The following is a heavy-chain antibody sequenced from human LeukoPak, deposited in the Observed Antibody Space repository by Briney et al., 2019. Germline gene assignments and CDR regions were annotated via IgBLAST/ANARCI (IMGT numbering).Heavy chain of an antibody. Sequence: SETLSLTCTVSGGSISSYYWSWIRQPPGKGLEWIGYIYYSGSTNYNPSLKSRVTISVDTSKNQFSLKLSSVTAADTAVYYCCIAVAGTDYWGQGTLVTVSS. CDR3: CIAVAGTDY. J-gene: IGHJ4*02. CDR2: IYYSGST. D-gene: IGHD6-19*01. V-gene: IGHV4-59*01. CDR1: GGSISSYY.